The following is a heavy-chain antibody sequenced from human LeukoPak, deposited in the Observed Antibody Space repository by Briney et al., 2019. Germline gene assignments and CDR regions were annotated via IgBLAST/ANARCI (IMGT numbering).Heavy chain of an antibody. CDR1: GFTFSSYS. Sequence: GGSLRLSCAASGFTFSSYSMNWVRQAPGKGLEWVSSISSSSSYIYYADSVKGRFTISRDNAKNSLYLQMNSLRAEDTAVYYCARDNYDYDYVWGSYRPFDYWGQGTLVTVSS. J-gene: IGHJ4*02. CDR2: ISSSSSYI. CDR3: ARDNYDYDYVWGSYRPFDY. D-gene: IGHD3-16*02. V-gene: IGHV3-21*01.